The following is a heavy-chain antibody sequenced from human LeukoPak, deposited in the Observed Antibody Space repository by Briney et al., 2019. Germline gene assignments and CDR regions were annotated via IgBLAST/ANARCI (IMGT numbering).Heavy chain of an antibody. CDR1: GDPIRSSY. V-gene: IGHV4-59*01. Sequence: SETLSLTCTVSGDPIRSSYWSWIRQPPGKGLEWIGYIYYTGTTTYDPSLKSRVTISVDTSKNQFSLNLSSVTAADTAVYYCARRGGLNRGYWYFDLWGRGTLVTVSS. CDR2: IYYTGTT. CDR3: ARRGGLNRGYWYFDL. D-gene: IGHD3-16*01. J-gene: IGHJ2*01.